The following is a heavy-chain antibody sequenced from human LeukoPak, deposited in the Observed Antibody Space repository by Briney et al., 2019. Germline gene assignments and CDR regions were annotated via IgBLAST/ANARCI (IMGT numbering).Heavy chain of an antibody. CDR2: IYSGGST. J-gene: IGHJ3*02. CDR3: ARSPQYSYGFAFDI. CDR1: GFTVSSNY. D-gene: IGHD5-18*01. V-gene: IGHV3-53*01. Sequence: GGSLRLSCAASGFTVSSNYMNWVRQAPGKGLEWVSIIYSGGSTYYADSVKGRFTISRDNSKNTLYLQMNSLRAEDTAVYYCARSPQYSYGFAFDIWGQGTMVTVSS.